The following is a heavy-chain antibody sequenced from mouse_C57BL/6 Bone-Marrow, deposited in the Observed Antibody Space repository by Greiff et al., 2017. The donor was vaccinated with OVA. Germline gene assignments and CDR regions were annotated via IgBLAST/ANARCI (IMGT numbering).Heavy chain of an antibody. D-gene: IGHD1-1*01. J-gene: IGHJ2*01. Sequence: EVQLQQSVAELVRPGASVKLSCTASGFNIKHTYMHWVQQRPEPGLEWIGRIDPANGNTNYAPKFQGKATITADTSSNTAYLQLSSLTSEDTAIYYCARWDYGSTSRYWGQGTTLTVSS. CDR2: IDPANGNT. CDR1: GFNIKHTY. V-gene: IGHV14-3*01. CDR3: ARWDYGSTSRY.